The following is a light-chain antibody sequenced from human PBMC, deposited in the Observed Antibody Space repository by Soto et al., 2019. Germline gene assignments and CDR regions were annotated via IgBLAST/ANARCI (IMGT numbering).Light chain of an antibody. J-gene: IGKJ1*01. CDR3: QHYGSSPWT. CDR2: GAS. V-gene: IGKV3-20*01. CDR1: QSVSGSY. Sequence: EIVLTQSPGTLPLSPGERTTLSCRASQSVSGSYLAWYQQKRGQAPRVLIYGASSRATGIPDRFSGSGSGTDVTVTNSSLEREDCAVYYCQHYGSSPWTFGQGTKVELK.